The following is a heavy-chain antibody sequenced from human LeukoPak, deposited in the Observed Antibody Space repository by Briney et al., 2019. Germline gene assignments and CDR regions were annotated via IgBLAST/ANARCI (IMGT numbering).Heavy chain of an antibody. CDR1: RFTFSSYA. D-gene: IGHD5-12*01. V-gene: IGHV3-23*01. J-gene: IGHJ4*02. CDR3: AKVGGYSGYGGSDFDY. Sequence: GGSLRLSCAASRFTFSSYAMSWVRQAPGKGLEWVSTISGSGGSTYYADSVKGRFTISRDNSKNTVYLQMNSLRAEDTAVYYCAKVGGYSGYGGSDFDYWGQGTLVTVSS. CDR2: ISGSGGST.